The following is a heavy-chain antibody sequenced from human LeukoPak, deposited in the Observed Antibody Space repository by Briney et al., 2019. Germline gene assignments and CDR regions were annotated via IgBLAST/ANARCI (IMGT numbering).Heavy chain of an antibody. CDR1: GFTFSSYW. CDR3: ARDRGAFDI. J-gene: IGHJ3*02. CDR2: IKRDGSII. Sequence: GGSLRLSCAASGFTFSSYWMSWVRQAPGEGLEWVSSIKRDGSIIRYVDSVKGRFTISRDNAKNTLYLQMNSLRAEDTAVYYCARDRGAFDIWGQGTMVTVS. V-gene: IGHV3-74*01. D-gene: IGHD5-12*01.